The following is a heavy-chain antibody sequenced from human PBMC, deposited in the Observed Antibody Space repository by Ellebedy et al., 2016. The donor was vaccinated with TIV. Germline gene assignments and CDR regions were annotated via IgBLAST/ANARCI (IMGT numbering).Heavy chain of an antibody. Sequence: MPVGSLRLSCAVSGGFISNYYWTWIRQSPETGLEWIGYIYHSGSNGSNPSLKSRVTISVDTPKNQFSLKLNSVTAADTAVYYCARGAPFPYYFDSWGQGLLVTVSS. CDR3: ARGAPFPYYFDS. V-gene: IGHV4-59*01. CDR1: GGFISNYY. CDR2: IYHSGSN. J-gene: IGHJ4*02.